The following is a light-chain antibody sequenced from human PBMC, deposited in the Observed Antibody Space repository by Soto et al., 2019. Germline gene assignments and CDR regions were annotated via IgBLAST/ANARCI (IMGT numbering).Light chain of an antibody. CDR3: AAWDDSLSGPLYV. J-gene: IGLJ1*01. V-gene: IGLV1-47*01. CDR1: SSNIGSNY. Sequence: QSVLTQPPSASVTPGQRVTISCSGSSSNIGSNYVYWYQQLPGTAPKLLIYRNNQRPSGVPDRFSGSKSGTSASLAISGLRSEDEADYYCAAWDDSLSGPLYVFGTGTRSPS. CDR2: RNN.